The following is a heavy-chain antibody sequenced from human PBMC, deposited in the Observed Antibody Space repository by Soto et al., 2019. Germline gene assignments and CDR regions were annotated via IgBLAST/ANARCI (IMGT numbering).Heavy chain of an antibody. CDR1: GYTFTNCY. CDR3: AGDSSGYYFLDY. D-gene: IGHD3-22*01. V-gene: IGHV1-46*01. CDR2: INPSGYST. J-gene: IGHJ4*02. Sequence: ASVKVSCKASGYTFTNCYMHWVRQAPGQGLEWMGVINPSGYSTNYAQKFQGRVTMTRDTSTSTIYMELSSLRSEDTAVYYCAGDSSGYYFLDYWGQGTLVTVSS.